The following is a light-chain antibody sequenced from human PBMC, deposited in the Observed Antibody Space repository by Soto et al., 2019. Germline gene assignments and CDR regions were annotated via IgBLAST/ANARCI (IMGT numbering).Light chain of an antibody. V-gene: IGKV1-8*01. CDR3: QQYYSYPFT. CDR2: AAS. Sequence: AIRMTQSPSSLSASTGDRVTITCRASQGISSYLAWYQQKPGKAPKLLIYAASTLQSGVPSRFSGSGSGTEFTLTISCLQSEDFATYYCQQYYSYPFTFGPRTKVDIK. J-gene: IGKJ3*01. CDR1: QGISSY.